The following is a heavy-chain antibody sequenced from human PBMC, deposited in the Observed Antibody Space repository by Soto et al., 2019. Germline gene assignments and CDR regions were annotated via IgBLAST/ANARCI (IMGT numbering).Heavy chain of an antibody. CDR1: GFTFSTYG. CDR2: IWYDGSNK. CDR3: ASRKGYCSSTSCRRGYYGMDV. Sequence: GGSLRLSCAASGFTFSTYGMHWVRQAPGKGLEWVAVIWYDGSNKYYADSVKGRFTISRDNSKNTLYLQMNSLRAEDTAVYYCASRKGYCSSTSCRRGYYGMDVWGQGTTVTVSS. V-gene: IGHV3-33*01. J-gene: IGHJ6*02. D-gene: IGHD2-2*01.